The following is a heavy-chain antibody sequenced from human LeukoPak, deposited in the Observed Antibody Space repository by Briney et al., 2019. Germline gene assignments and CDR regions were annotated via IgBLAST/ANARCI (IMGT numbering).Heavy chain of an antibody. Sequence: SETLSLTCAVYGGSFSGYYWSWIRQPPGKELEWIGEINHSGSTNYNPSLKSRVTISVDTSKNQFSLKLSSVTAADTAVYYCARGYHDPCYYDSSGHYGDWGQETLVTVSS. CDR1: GGSFSGYY. D-gene: IGHD3-22*01. V-gene: IGHV4-34*01. CDR3: ARGYHDPCYYDSSGHYGD. J-gene: IGHJ4*02. CDR2: INHSGST.